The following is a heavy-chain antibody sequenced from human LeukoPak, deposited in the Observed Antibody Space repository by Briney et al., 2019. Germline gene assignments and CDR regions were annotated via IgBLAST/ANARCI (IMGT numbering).Heavy chain of an antibody. V-gene: IGHV3-7*03. J-gene: IGHJ6*02. CDR2: IKEDGTET. CDR3: ASVHYYGMEV. D-gene: IGHD2-8*01. Sequence: GSLRLSCAASGFMFSSNWMSWVRLAPGKGLEWVANIKEDGTETYYVDSVKGRFTISRDNAKNSLYLQMNSLRVEDTAVYYCASVHYYGMEVWGQGTTVTVSS. CDR1: GFMFSSNW.